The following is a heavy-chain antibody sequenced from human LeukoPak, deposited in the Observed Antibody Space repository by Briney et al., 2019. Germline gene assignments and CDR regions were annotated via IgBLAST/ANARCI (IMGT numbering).Heavy chain of an antibody. D-gene: IGHD2-2*01. J-gene: IGHJ4*02. CDR2: ISGSGGST. V-gene: IGHV3-23*01. Sequence: GGSLRLSCAASGFTFSSYAMSWVRQAPGKGLEWVSAISGSGGSTYYADSVKGRFTISRDNSKNTLYLQMNSLRAEDTAVYYCAKDFLKYCSSTSCYGFDYWGQGTLVIVSS. CDR3: AKDFLKYCSSTSCYGFDY. CDR1: GFTFSSYA.